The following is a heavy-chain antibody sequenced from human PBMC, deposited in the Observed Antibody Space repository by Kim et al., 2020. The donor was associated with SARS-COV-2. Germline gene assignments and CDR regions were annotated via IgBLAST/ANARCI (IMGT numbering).Heavy chain of an antibody. Sequence: SETLSLTCTVSGGSISSSSYYWGWIRQPPGKGLEWIGSIYYSGSTYYNPSLKSRVTISVDTSKNQFSLKLSSVTAADTAVYYCARQAVLLYFWELFGQAGMDVWGQGTTVTVSS. CDR2: IYYSGST. V-gene: IGHV4-39*01. J-gene: IGHJ6*02. CDR3: ARQAVLLYFWELFGQAGMDV. CDR1: GGSISSSSYY. D-gene: IGHD3-10*01.